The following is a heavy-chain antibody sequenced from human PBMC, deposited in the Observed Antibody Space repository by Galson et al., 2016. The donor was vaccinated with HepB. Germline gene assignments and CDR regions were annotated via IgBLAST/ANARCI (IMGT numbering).Heavy chain of an antibody. D-gene: IGHD4-11*01. Sequence: SLRLSCAASGFTFSSYSMNWVRQAPGKGLEWVSYITSSGSTTYYADSVKGRFTNSRDSSKNTLYLQMNSLRAEDAAIYYCARDDSSANGGHWGQGTLVTVSS. J-gene: IGHJ4*02. V-gene: IGHV3-48*01. CDR2: ITSSGSTT. CDR3: ARDDSSANGGH. CDR1: GFTFSSYS.